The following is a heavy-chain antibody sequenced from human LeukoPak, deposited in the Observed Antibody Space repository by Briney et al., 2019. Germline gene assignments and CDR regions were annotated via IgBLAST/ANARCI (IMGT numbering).Heavy chain of an antibody. CDR2: ITYSGST. CDR1: GGSITSNSYY. J-gene: IGHJ4*02. Sequence: SETLSLTCTVSGGSITSNSYYWGWIRQPPGKGLEWIGSITYSGSTYYNPSLKRRVTISIDTSKNQFSLKLSSVTAADTAVYYCARLPLPSGYSHGSPYYFDYWGQGTLVTVSS. D-gene: IGHD5-18*01. V-gene: IGHV4-39*07. CDR3: ARLPLPSGYSHGSPYYFDY.